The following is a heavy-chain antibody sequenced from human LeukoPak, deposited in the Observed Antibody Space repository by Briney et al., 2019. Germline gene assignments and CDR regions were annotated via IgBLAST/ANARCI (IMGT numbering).Heavy chain of an antibody. D-gene: IGHD6-19*01. CDR3: AKSTPLSSGWPFDY. CDR2: ISYDGSNK. CDR1: GFTFSSYG. Sequence: PGRSLRLSCAASGFTFSSYGMHWVRQAPGKGLEWVAVISYDGSNKYYADSVKGRFTISRDNSKNTLYLQMNRLRAEDTAVYYCAKSTPLSSGWPFDYWGQGTLVTVSS. V-gene: IGHV3-30*18. J-gene: IGHJ4*02.